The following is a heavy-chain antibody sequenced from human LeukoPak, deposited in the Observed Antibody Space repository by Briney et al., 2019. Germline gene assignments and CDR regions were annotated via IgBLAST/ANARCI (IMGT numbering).Heavy chain of an antibody. V-gene: IGHV4-39*01. CDR1: GGSISSRSYY. D-gene: IGHD1-26*01. CDR3: ARPFSGSYSDAFDL. CDR2: IYYSGTT. Sequence: SETLSLTCTVSGGSISSRSYYWGWIRQPPGEGLEWIGSIYYSGTTYYSPSLKSRVTISVDTSKNQFSLKLNSVTAADTAVYYCARPFSGSYSDAFDLWGQGTMVTVSS. J-gene: IGHJ3*01.